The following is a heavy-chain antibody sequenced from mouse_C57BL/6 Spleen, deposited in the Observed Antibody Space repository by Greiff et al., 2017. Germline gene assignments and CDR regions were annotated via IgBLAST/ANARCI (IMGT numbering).Heavy chain of an antibody. J-gene: IGHJ2*01. D-gene: IGHD1-1*01. CDR3: ARRDYYGSSRGLFDD. CDR2: INPNNGGT. V-gene: IGHV1-26*01. CDR1: GYTFTDYY. Sequence: EVQLQQSGPELVKPGASVKISCKASGYTFTDYYMNWVKQSHGKSLEWIGDINPNNGGTSYNQKFKGKATLTVDKSSSTAYMVLRSLTSEDSAVYYCARRDYYGSSRGLFDDWGKGTTLTVSS.